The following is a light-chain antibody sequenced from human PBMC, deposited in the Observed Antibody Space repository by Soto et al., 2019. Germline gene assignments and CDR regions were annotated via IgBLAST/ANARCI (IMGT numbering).Light chain of an antibody. J-gene: IGKJ2*01. CDR1: QGISSY. V-gene: IGKV1-9*01. Sequence: DIQLTQSPSFLSASVGDRVTITCRVSQGISSYVAWYRQEPGKAPKLLIYAASNLQSGVPSRFSGSGSGTEFTLTISSLQPEDFATYYCQQLDSSSFTFGQGTKLEIK. CDR2: AAS. CDR3: QQLDSSSFT.